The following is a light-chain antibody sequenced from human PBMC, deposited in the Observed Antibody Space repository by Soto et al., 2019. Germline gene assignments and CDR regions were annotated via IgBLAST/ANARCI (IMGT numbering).Light chain of an antibody. V-gene: IGKV1-39*01. CDR3: QQTYSSLPIT. J-gene: IGKJ5*01. CDR2: AAS. CDR1: QTIYSN. Sequence: DIQMTRSPSSLSASVGDRVTITCRASQTIYSNLNWYQQKPGKAPNLLIYAASSLESGVPARFSGSGSGTHFTLTITGLQPEDFATSYCQQTYSSLPITFGQGTRLEIK.